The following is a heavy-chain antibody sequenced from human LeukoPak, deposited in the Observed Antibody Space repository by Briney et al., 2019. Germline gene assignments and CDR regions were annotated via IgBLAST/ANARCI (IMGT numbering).Heavy chain of an antibody. CDR1: GYTFTGYY. J-gene: IGHJ5*02. CDR3: ARVAYSWSYLLWFDH. V-gene: IGHV1-2*02. D-gene: IGHD1-26*01. CDR2: INPNSGGT. Sequence: GASVKVSCKASGYTFTGYYMHWVRQAPGQGLEWMGWINPNSGGTNYAQKFQGRVTMTRDTSISTAYMELSRLRSDDTAVYYCARVAYSWSYLLWFDHWGQGTLVTVSS.